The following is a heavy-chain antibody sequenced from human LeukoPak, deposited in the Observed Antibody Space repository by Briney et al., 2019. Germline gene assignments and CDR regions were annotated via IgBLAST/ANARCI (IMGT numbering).Heavy chain of an antibody. CDR3: ARTTEGGYIGYFYYYYMDV. Sequence: GASVKVSCKASGGTFSSYAISWVRQAPGQGLEWMGGIIPIFGTANYAQKFQGRVTITADKSTSTAYMELSSLRSEDTAVYYCARTTEGGYIGYFYYYYMDVWGKGTTVTISS. D-gene: IGHD5-18*01. CDR1: GGTFSSYA. V-gene: IGHV1-69*06. CDR2: IIPIFGTA. J-gene: IGHJ6*03.